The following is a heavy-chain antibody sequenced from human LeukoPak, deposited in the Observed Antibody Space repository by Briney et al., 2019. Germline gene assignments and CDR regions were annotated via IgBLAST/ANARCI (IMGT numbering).Heavy chain of an antibody. Sequence: PSQTLSLTCPVSGGSITSGGSYWTWIRQHPGKGLEWIGYISYSGSAYYNPSLKSRLTMLVDTSKNQFSLKLSSVTAADTAVYYCARDQGAEYSYENYGMDVWGQGTTVTVSS. V-gene: IGHV4-31*03. J-gene: IGHJ6*02. CDR2: ISYSGSA. CDR1: GGSITSGGSY. CDR3: ARDQGAEYSYENYGMDV. D-gene: IGHD5-18*01.